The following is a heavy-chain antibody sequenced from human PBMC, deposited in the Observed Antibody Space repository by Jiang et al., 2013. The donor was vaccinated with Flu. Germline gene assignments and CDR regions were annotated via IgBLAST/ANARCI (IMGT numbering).Heavy chain of an antibody. CDR2: IYYSGST. D-gene: IGHD4-17*01. J-gene: IGHJ5*02. CDR1: GGSISSYY. Sequence: LLKPSETLSLTCTVSGGSISSYYWSWIRQPPGKGLEWIGYIYYSGSTNYNPSLKSRVTISVDTSKNQFSLKLSSVTAADTAVYYCARAIYGDYQDNWFDPWGQGTLVTVSS. CDR3: ARAIYGDYQDNWFDP. V-gene: IGHV4-59*01.